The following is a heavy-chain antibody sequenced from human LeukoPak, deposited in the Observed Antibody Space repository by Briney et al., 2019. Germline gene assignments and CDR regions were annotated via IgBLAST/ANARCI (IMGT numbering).Heavy chain of an antibody. J-gene: IGHJ4*02. V-gene: IGHV1-69*04. CDR3: ASPASSGYYYGGDY. D-gene: IGHD3-22*01. Sequence: SVKVSCKASGGTFSSYAISWVRQAPGQGLEWMGRIIPILGIANYAQKFQGRVTITADKSTSTACMELSSLRSEDTAVYYCASPASSGYYYGGDYWGQGTLVTVSS. CDR2: IIPILGIA. CDR1: GGTFSSYA.